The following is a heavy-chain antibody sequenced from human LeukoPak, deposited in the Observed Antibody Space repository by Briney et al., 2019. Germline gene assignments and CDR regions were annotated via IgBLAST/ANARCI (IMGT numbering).Heavy chain of an antibody. Sequence: VASVKVSCKASGYIFTSYGISWVRQAPGQGLEWMGWISAYNGNTNYAQKLQGRVTMTTDTSTSTAYMELRSLRSDDTAVYYCARRLPGPVRIDAFDIWGQGTMVTVSS. CDR2: ISAYNGNT. CDR1: GYIFTSYG. V-gene: IGHV1-18*01. J-gene: IGHJ3*02. CDR3: ARRLPGPVRIDAFDI. D-gene: IGHD5-12*01.